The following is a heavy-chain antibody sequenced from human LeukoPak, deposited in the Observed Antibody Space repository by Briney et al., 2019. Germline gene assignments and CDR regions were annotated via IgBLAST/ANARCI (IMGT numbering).Heavy chain of an antibody. CDR1: GGSISSYY. CDR2: IYYSGST. D-gene: IGHD2-15*01. J-gene: IGHJ4*02. Sequence: SETLSLTCTVSGGSISSYYWSWIRQPPGKGLEWIGYIYYSGSTNYNPSLKSRVTISVDTSKNQFSLRLSSVTAADTAVYYCARDPLGYCSGSTCYSTGYFDYWGQGTLVTVSS. V-gene: IGHV4-59*01. CDR3: ARDPLGYCSGSTCYSTGYFDY.